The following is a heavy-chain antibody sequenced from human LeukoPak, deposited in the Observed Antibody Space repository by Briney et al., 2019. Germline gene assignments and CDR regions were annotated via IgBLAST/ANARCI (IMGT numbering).Heavy chain of an antibody. D-gene: IGHD6-19*01. V-gene: IGHV4-59*08. CDR1: GGSISSYY. J-gene: IGHJ4*02. Sequence: SETLSLTCTVSGGSISSYYWSWIRQPPGKGLEWIGYIYYSGSTNYNPSLKSRVTISVDTSKNQFSLKLISVTAADTAVYYCARGGAAGSGWDPAFDYWAREPWSLSPQ. CDR3: ARGGAAGSGWDPAFDY. CDR2: IYYSGST.